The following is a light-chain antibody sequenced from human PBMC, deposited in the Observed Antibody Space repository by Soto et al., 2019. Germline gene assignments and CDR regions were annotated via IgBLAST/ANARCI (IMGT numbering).Light chain of an antibody. CDR1: SSDVGGYTY. CDR3: SSYTSSSTLYV. CDR2: EVN. J-gene: IGLJ1*01. Sequence: QSALTPPASVSGSPRQSITISCTGASSDVGGYTYVSWYQHQPGKAPKLMIYEVNNRPSGVSNRFSGSKSGNTASLTISGLQAEDEADYYCSSYTSSSTLYVFGTGTKVTV. V-gene: IGLV2-14*01.